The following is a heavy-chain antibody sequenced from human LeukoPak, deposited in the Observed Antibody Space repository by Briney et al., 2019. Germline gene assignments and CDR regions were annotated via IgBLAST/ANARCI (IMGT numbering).Heavy chain of an antibody. CDR2: IYYSGST. CDR1: GGSTSSGDYY. CDR3: ARAVDYNWFDP. Sequence: SSETLSLTCTVSGGSTSSGDYYWSRIRQPPGKGLEWIGYIYYSGSTYYNPSLKSRVTISVDTSKNQFSLKLSSVTAADTAVYYCARAVDYNWFDPWGQGTLVTVSS. D-gene: IGHD4/OR15-4a*01. V-gene: IGHV4-30-4*01. J-gene: IGHJ5*02.